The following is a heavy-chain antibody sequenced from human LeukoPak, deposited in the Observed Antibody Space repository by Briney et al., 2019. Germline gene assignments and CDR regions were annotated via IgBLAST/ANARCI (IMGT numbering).Heavy chain of an antibody. J-gene: IGHJ4*02. Sequence: PGGSLRLSCAASEFPFSTYWMNWVRQAPGKGLEWVASLNQDGSEKKYVHSVNGRFTISRDNAKNSVSLQMNSLRVEDSAVYYCAKDGRAPGLYFDYWGQGTLVTVSS. CDR3: AKDGRAPGLYFDY. CDR1: EFPFSTYW. CDR2: LNQDGSEK. D-gene: IGHD3/OR15-3a*01. V-gene: IGHV3-7*01.